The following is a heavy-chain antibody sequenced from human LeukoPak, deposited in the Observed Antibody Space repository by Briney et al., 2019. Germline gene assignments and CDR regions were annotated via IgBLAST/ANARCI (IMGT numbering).Heavy chain of an antibody. CDR2: IYHSGST. J-gene: IGHJ3*02. CDR1: GVSIRSSDYY. CDR3: ARGAKRWLQLCRDAFDI. D-gene: IGHD5-24*01. Sequence: PSETLSLTCTVSGVSIRSSDYYWGWIRQPPGEGPEWIGSIYHSGSTNYNPSLKSRVTISVDTSKNQFSLKLSSVTAADTAVYYCARGAKRWLQLCRDAFDIWGQGTMVTVS. V-gene: IGHV4-39*07.